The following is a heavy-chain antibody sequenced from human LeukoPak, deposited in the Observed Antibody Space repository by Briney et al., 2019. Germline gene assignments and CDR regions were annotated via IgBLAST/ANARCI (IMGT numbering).Heavy chain of an antibody. CDR2: ISGSGGST. CDR1: GFTFSTYA. V-gene: IGHV3-23*01. J-gene: IGHJ4*02. D-gene: IGHD3-10*01. CDR3: AKVQWELALHRGVVVQPQGY. Sequence: GGSLRLSCAASGFTFSTYAMSWVRQAPGKGLEWVSAISGSGGSTYYADSVKGRFTISRDNSKNTLYLQMNSLRAEDTAVYYCAKVQWELALHRGVVVQPQGYWGQGTLVTVSS.